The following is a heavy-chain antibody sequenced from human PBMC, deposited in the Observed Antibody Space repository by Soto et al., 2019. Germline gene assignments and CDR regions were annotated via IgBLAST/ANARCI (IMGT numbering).Heavy chain of an antibody. CDR2: ISGNGRII. Sequence: QVQLVESGGGLVKPGGSLRLSCATSGFIFSDYYMHWIRQAPGKGLEWISYISGNGRIIQYADSAKGRFTISRDNAQNSLYLQMNSLRAEDTALYFCARDFDADSPTDFAYWGQGTLVTVSS. D-gene: IGHD4-17*01. CDR3: ARDFDADSPTDFAY. J-gene: IGHJ4*02. CDR1: GFIFSDYY. V-gene: IGHV3-11*01.